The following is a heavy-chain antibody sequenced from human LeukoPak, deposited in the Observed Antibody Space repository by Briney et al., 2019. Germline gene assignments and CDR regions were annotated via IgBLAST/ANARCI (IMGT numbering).Heavy chain of an antibody. CDR2: IYYSGST. J-gene: IGHJ4*02. D-gene: IGHD2-2*02. V-gene: IGHV4-31*03. CDR3: ARGRPYCSSTSCYRGGGYFDY. Sequence: SETLSLTCTVSGGSISSGGYYWSWIRQHPGEGLEWIGYIYYSGSTYYNPSLKSRVTISVDTSKNQFSLKLSSVTAADTAVYYCARGRPYCSSTSCYRGGGYFDYWGQGTLVTVSS. CDR1: GGSISSGGYY.